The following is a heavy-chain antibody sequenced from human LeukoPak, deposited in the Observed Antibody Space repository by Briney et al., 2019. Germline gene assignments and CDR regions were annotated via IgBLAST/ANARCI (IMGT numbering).Heavy chain of an antibody. CDR2: IYHSGST. V-gene: IGHV4-38-2*02. CDR3: ARAKGYCSSTSCRNWFDP. Sequence: NSSETLSLTCTVSGYSISSGYYWGWIRQPPGKGLEWIGSIYHSGSTYYNPSLKSRVTISVDTSKNQFSLKLSSVTAADTAVYYCARAKGYCSSTSCRNWFDPWGQGTLVTVSS. D-gene: IGHD2-2*01. J-gene: IGHJ5*02. CDR1: GYSISSGYY.